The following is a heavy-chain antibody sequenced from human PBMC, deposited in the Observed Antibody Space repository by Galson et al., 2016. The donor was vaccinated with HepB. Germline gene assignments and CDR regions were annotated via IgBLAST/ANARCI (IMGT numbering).Heavy chain of an antibody. D-gene: IGHD6-25*01. J-gene: IGHJ4*02. CDR2: TYYRSKWYN. Sequence: ISGDSVSGSTATWNWIRQSPSRGLEWLGRTYYRSKWYNDYAESVKSRITINPDTSKNQFSLQLHSVTPDDTAFYYCAGEGASGYALDYWGQGTLVTVSS. CDR3: AGEGASGYALDY. V-gene: IGHV6-1*01. CDR1: GDSVSGSTAT.